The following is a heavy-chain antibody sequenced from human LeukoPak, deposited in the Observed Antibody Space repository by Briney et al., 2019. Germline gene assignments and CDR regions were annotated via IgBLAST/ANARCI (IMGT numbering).Heavy chain of an antibody. CDR3: AKDPSAVLHYFDY. Sequence: PGGSLRLSCAASGFTFSSYSMNWVRQAPGKGLGWVSSISSSSSYIHYADSVKGRFTISRDNAKNPLYLQMNSLRAEDTAVYYCAKDPSAVLHYFDYWGQGTLVTVSS. D-gene: IGHD2-8*02. V-gene: IGHV3-21*01. J-gene: IGHJ4*02. CDR2: ISSSSSYI. CDR1: GFTFSSYS.